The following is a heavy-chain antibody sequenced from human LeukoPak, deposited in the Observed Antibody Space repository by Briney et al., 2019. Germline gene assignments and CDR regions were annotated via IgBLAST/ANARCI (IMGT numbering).Heavy chain of an antibody. Sequence: SQTLSLTCTVSGGSISSGDYYWSWIRQPPRKGLEWIGYIYYSGSTYYNPSLKSRVTISVDTSKNQFSLKLSSVTAADTAVYYCARALPVGSYYFDYWGQGTLVTVSS. J-gene: IGHJ4*02. CDR2: IYYSGST. D-gene: IGHD1-26*01. CDR1: GGSISSGDYY. CDR3: ARALPVGSYYFDY. V-gene: IGHV4-30-4*08.